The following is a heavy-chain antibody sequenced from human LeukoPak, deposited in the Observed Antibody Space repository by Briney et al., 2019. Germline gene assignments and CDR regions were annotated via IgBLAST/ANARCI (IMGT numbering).Heavy chain of an antibody. J-gene: IGHJ6*03. Sequence: GASVKVSCKASGDTFTSYGISWVRQAPGQGLEWMGWISAYNGNTNYAQKLQGRVTITTDTSTSTAYMELRSLRSDDTAVYYCARDYDIPDYYYYYYMDVWGKGTTDTVSS. V-gene: IGHV1-18*01. CDR2: ISAYNGNT. D-gene: IGHD3-9*01. CDR1: GDTFTSYG. CDR3: ARDYDIPDYYYYYYMDV.